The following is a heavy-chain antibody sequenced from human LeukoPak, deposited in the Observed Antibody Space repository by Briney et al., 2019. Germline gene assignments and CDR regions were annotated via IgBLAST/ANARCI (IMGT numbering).Heavy chain of an antibody. CDR2: INHSGST. V-gene: IGHV4-34*01. CDR1: GGSFSGYY. Sequence: SETLSLTCAVYGGSFSGYYWSWLRQPPGKGLEWVGEINHSGSTNYNPSLKSRVTISVDTSKNQFSLKLSSVTAADTAVYYCARGGYGGYGPFDYWGQGTLVTVSS. J-gene: IGHJ4*02. CDR3: ARGGYGGYGPFDY. D-gene: IGHD4-17*01.